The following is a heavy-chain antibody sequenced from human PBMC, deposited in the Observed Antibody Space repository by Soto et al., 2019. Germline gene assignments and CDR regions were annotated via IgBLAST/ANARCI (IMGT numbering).Heavy chain of an antibody. CDR2: IYYSGST. D-gene: IGHD1-20*01. V-gene: IGHV4-59*08. J-gene: IGHJ3*02. CDR3: ARTYNWNDAFDI. CDR1: GGSISSYY. Sequence: SETLSLTCTVSGGSISSYYWSWIRQPPGKGLEWIGYIYYSGSTNYNPSFKSRVTISVDTSKNQFSLKLSSVTAADTAVYYCARTYNWNDAFDIWGQGTMVTVSS.